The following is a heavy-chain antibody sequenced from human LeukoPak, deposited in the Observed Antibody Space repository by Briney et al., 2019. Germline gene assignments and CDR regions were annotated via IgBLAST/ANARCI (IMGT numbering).Heavy chain of an antibody. CDR2: IRYDGSNK. D-gene: IGHD3-3*02. J-gene: IGHJ4*02. Sequence: PGGSLRLSCAASGFTFSSYGMHWVRQAPGKGLEWVAFIRYDGSNKYYADSVKGRFTISRDNSKNTLYLQMNSLRAEYTAVYYCAKDADHFWSGYYKPFDYWGQGTLVTVSS. CDR3: AKDADHFWSGYYKPFDY. CDR1: GFTFSSYG. V-gene: IGHV3-30*02.